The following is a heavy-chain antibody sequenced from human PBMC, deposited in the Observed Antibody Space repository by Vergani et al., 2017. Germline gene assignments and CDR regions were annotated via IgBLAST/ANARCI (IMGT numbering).Heavy chain of an antibody. CDR2: VDPEDGET. D-gene: IGHD3-10*01. Sequence: EVQLVQSGAEVKKPGATMKISCKVSGYTFTDHYMHWVKQAPGKGLEWMGLVDPEDGETIYAEKFKGRVTIAADTSTDTAHLELSSLRSEDTAVYYCATPQTGNKGGMEVWGQGTTVIVSS. J-gene: IGHJ6*02. CDR3: ATPQTGNKGGMEV. CDR1: GYTFTDHY. V-gene: IGHV1-69-2*01.